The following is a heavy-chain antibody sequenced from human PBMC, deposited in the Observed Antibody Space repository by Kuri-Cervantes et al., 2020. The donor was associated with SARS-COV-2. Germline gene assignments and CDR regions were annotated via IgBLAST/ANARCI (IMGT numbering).Heavy chain of an antibody. Sequence: SETLSLTCTVSGGSISSHYWSWIRQPPGKGLEWIGYIYSSGSTNYNPSLKSRVTISVDTSKNQFSLKLSSVTAADTAVYYCARHVEYYDSSGYSYNNLDYWGQGTLVTVSS. CDR1: GGSISSHY. CDR3: ARHVEYYDSSGYSYNNLDY. V-gene: IGHV4-59*08. CDR2: IYSSGST. J-gene: IGHJ4*02. D-gene: IGHD3-22*01.